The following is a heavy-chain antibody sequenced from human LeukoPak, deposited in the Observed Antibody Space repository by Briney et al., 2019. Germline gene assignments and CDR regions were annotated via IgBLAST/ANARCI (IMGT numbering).Heavy chain of an antibody. J-gene: IGHJ4*02. V-gene: IGHV3-23*01. CDR1: GFTFSSYA. CDR2: IGGGGLST. D-gene: IGHD6-25*01. CDR3: AKGGSRHYYDY. Sequence: GGSLRLSCAASGFTFSSYAMSWVRQAPGKGLEWVSDIGGGGLSTYYADSVKGRFTISRDNSKNTLYLQMNILTAEDTAVYYCAKGGSRHYYDYWGQGTLVTVSS.